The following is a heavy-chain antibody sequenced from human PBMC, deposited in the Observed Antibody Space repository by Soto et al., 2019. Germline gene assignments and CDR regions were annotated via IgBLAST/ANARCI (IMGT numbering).Heavy chain of an antibody. Sequence: EVRLVESGGGLVQPGGSLRLSCAASGFPFSSHWLQWVRQVPGRGLVWVSRIDNTGSSAIYADSVRGRFTVSRDNAKDTLYLHMNSLRAEDRAVYYCATLNGYDYWGQGTLVTVSS. CDR3: ATLNGYDY. J-gene: IGHJ4*02. CDR1: GFPFSSHW. V-gene: IGHV3-74*01. D-gene: IGHD5-12*01. CDR2: IDNTGSSA.